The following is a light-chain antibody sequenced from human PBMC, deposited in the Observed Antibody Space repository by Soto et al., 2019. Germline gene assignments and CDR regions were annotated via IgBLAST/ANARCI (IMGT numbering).Light chain of an antibody. J-gene: IGKJ1*01. V-gene: IGKV1-5*01. Sequence: DIQMTQSPSSLSASVGDRVTTTCRASQGIGSWLAWYQQKPGKAPRLLIYDASGLESGVPSRFSGSGSGTEFTLTISSLQPDDFATYYCHQYNSYSPTFGQGTKVDIK. CDR3: HQYNSYSPT. CDR2: DAS. CDR1: QGIGSW.